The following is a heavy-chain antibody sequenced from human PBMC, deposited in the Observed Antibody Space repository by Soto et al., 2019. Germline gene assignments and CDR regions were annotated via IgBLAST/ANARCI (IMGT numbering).Heavy chain of an antibody. Sequence: ASVKVSCKASGYTFTSYGISWVRQAPGQGLEWMGWISAYNGNTNYAQKLQGRFTISRDSSKNTVSLEMTSLRAEDTAVYYCAKGGRQWLVTSDFNYWGQGALVTVSS. J-gene: IGHJ4*02. CDR3: AKGGRQWLVTSDFNY. V-gene: IGHV1-18*01. D-gene: IGHD6-19*01. CDR1: GYTFTSYG. CDR2: ISAYNGNT.